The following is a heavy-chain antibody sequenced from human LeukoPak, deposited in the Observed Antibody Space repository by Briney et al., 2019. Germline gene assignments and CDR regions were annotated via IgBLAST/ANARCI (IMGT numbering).Heavy chain of an antibody. J-gene: IGHJ3*02. V-gene: IGHV1-2*02. CDR3: ASPDPYSSSSYDAFDI. D-gene: IGHD6-6*01. CDR1: GYTFTGYY. Sequence: GASVKVSCKASGYTFTGYYMHWVRQAPGQGLEWMGWINPNSGGTNYAQKFQGRVTMTRDTSISTAYMELSRLRSDDTAVYYCASPDPYSSSSYDAFDIWGQGTMVTVSS. CDR2: INPNSGGT.